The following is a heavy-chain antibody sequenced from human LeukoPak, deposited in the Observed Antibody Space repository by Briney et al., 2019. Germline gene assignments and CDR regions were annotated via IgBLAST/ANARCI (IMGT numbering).Heavy chain of an antibody. CDR1: GGSISSGSYY. Sequence: PSQTLSLTCTVSGGSISSGSYYWRWIRQPAGKGLEWIGRIYTSGSTNYNPSLKSRVTISVDTSKNQFSLKLSSVTAADTAVYYCAREVVWGSYRRTEYFQHWGQGTLVTVSS. V-gene: IGHV4-61*02. CDR2: IYTSGST. D-gene: IGHD3-16*02. CDR3: AREVVWGSYRRTEYFQH. J-gene: IGHJ1*01.